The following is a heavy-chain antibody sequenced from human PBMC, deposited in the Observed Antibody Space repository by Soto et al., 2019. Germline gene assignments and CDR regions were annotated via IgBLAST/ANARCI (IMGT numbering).Heavy chain of an antibody. D-gene: IGHD5-12*01. Sequence: SETLSLTCTVSGGSISSYYWSWIRQSPGKRLEWIGYIYFSGSTNYNPSLKSRVTISGDTSKNQFSLKLTSVTAADTAVYYCARVEYSGYPRIWGQGTLVTVS. CDR1: GGSISSYY. CDR2: IYFSGST. J-gene: IGHJ4*02. CDR3: ARVEYSGYPRI. V-gene: IGHV4-59*01.